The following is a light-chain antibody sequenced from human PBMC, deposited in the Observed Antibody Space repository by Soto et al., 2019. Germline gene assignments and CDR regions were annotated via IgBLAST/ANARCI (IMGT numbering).Light chain of an antibody. CDR1: QSVSSSY. J-gene: IGKJ1*01. CDR3: QQYGPSTRT. CDR2: GAS. V-gene: IGKV3-20*01. Sequence: EIVLTQSPGTLSLSPGQRATLSCRASQSVSSSYLAWYQQKPGQAPRLLIYGASSRATGIPDRFSGSGSGTDFTLTISRLEPEYFAVYYCQQYGPSTRTFGQGTKVEIK.